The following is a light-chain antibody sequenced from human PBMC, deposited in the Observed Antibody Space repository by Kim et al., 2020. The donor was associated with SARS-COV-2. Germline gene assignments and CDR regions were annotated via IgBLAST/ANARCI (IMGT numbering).Light chain of an antibody. V-gene: IGKV3-15*01. J-gene: IGKJ1*01. CDR1: QCVSNK. CDR3: QQYTNWPT. CDR2: DAS. Sequence: EIVMTQSPDTLSVSPGERVTLSCWASQCVSNKVAWYQRKPGQAPRLLIYDASTRAAGIPARFSGSGSGREFTLTSSSLQSEDFSVYFCQQYTNWPTFGQGTKVDIK.